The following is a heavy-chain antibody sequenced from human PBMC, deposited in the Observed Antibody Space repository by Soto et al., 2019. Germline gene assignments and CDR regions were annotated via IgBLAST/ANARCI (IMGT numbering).Heavy chain of an antibody. Sequence: EVQLVESGGGLVQPGRSLRLSCAASGFTFDDYAMHWVRQVPGKGLEWVSGINWNSGSIGYADSVKGRFAISRDNAKNSLHLQMNSLRAEDTAFYYCVKDESINWYSGQCRHWGQGTLVTVSS. CDR3: VKDESINWYSGQCRH. CDR2: INWNSGSI. V-gene: IGHV3-9*01. D-gene: IGHD6-13*01. CDR1: GFTFDDYA. J-gene: IGHJ1*01.